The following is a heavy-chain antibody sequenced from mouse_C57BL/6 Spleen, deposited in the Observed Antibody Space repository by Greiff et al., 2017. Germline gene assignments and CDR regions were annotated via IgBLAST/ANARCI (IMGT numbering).Heavy chain of an antibody. CDR1: GYAFSGSW. Sequence: VQLQQSGPELVKPGASVKISCTASGYAFSGSWMNWVKQRPGKGLEWIGRIYPGDGDTKYDGKFKGKATLTADKSSSTAYMQLSSLTSEDSAVYYCASDYCNDETCFAYWGQGTLVTVSA. D-gene: IGHD2-12*01. J-gene: IGHJ3*01. CDR2: IYPGDGDT. V-gene: IGHV1-82*01. CDR3: ASDYCNDETCFAY.